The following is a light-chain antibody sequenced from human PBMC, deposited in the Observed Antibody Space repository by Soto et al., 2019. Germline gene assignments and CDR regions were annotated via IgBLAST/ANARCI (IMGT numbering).Light chain of an antibody. V-gene: IGKV3-15*01. J-gene: IGKJ1*01. CDR3: QQYNNWPRT. CDR2: GAS. CDR1: ESVNNY. Sequence: EILFTQSPATLSFSPGERATLSCRASESVNNYLAWHQQKPGQPPRLLIYGASTRATGIPARFSGSGSGTEFTLTISSLQSEDFAVYYCQQYNNWPRTFGQGTKVDIK.